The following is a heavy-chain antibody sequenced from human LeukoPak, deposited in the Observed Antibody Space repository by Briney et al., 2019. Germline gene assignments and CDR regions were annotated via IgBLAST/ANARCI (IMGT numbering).Heavy chain of an antibody. CDR2: ISYSGST. D-gene: IGHD6-19*01. J-gene: IGHJ6*02. V-gene: IGHV4-39*07. Sequence: SETLSLTCTVSGGSISSSSYYWGWIRQPPGKGLEWIGSISYSGSTYYNPSLKSRVTISVDTSKNQFSLKLSSVTAADTAVYYCARGELAVAGTGYYYYGMDVWGQGTTVTVSS. CDR1: GGSISSSSYY. CDR3: ARGELAVAGTGYYYYGMDV.